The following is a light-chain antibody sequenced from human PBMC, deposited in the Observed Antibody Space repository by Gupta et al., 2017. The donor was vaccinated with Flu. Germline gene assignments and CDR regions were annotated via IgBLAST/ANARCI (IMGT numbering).Light chain of an antibody. CDR3: QQYYSTPIT. J-gene: IGKJ5*01. V-gene: IGKV4-1*01. CDR1: QSVLYSSNNKNY. Sequence: IVMTQSPDSLAVSLGERATINCKSSQSVLYSSNNKNYLAWYQQKPGQPPKLLIYWASTRESGVPDRFSSSGSGTDFTLTISSLQAEDVAVYYCQQYYSTPITFGQGTRLEIK. CDR2: WAS.